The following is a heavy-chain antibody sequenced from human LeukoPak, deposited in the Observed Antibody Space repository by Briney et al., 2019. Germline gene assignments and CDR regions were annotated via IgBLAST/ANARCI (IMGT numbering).Heavy chain of an antibody. J-gene: IGHJ1*01. CDR1: GFTFSSYG. D-gene: IGHD3-10*01. CDR3: AKDSGGFPQYFQH. Sequence: GRSLRLSCAASGFTFSSYGMHWVRQAPGRGLEWVTVISYDESNKYYADSVKGRFTISRDNAKNSLYLQMNSLRAEDMALYYCAKDSGGFPQYFQHWGQGTLVTVSS. CDR2: ISYDESNK. V-gene: IGHV3-30*18.